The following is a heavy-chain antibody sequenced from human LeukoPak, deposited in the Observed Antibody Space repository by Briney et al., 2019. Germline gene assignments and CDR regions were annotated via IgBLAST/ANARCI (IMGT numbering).Heavy chain of an antibody. V-gene: IGHV3-74*01. D-gene: IGHD6-13*01. CDR1: GFTFSSYW. CDR2: INSDGSST. J-gene: IGHJ4*02. Sequence: GGSLRLSCAASGFTFSSYWMHWVRQAPGTGLVWVSRINSDGSSTSYADSVKGRFTISRDNAKNTLYLQMNSLRAEDTAVYYCASGIAAAGVHFDYWGQGTLVTVSS. CDR3: ASGIAAAGVHFDY.